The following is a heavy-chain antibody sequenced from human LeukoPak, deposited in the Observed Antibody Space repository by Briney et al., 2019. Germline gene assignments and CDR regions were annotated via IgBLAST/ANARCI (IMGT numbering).Heavy chain of an antibody. V-gene: IGHV1-18*01. Sequence: ASVKVSCKASGYTFTSYGIHWVRQAPGQGLEWMGWISAYNTNTNYAQKFQGRVTMTTDTSTSTAYMELRSLRSDDTAIYYCARMYSRSWNHFDYWGQGTLITVSS. J-gene: IGHJ4*02. CDR2: ISAYNTNT. D-gene: IGHD6-13*01. CDR3: ARMYSRSWNHFDY. CDR1: GYTFTSYG.